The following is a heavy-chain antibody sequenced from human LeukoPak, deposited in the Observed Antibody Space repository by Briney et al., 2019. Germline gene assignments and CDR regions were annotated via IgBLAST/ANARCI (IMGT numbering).Heavy chain of an antibody. CDR3: ATSSGYSPRDAFDI. CDR1: GGSISSYY. Sequence: SETLSLTCTVPGGSISSYYWSWIRQPPGKGLEWIGYIYYSGSSNYNPSLKSRVTISVDTSKNQFSLKLSSVTAADTAVYYCATSSGYSPRDAFDIWGQGTMVTASS. CDR2: IYYSGSS. V-gene: IGHV4-59*08. J-gene: IGHJ3*02. D-gene: IGHD3-22*01.